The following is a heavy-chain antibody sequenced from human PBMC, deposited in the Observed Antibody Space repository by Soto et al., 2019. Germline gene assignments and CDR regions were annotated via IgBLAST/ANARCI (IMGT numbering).Heavy chain of an antibody. CDR3: ARDQRWEHYSYYGMDV. V-gene: IGHV3-30-3*01. CDR1: GFTFSSYA. D-gene: IGHD1-26*01. J-gene: IGHJ6*02. CDR2: ISYDGNDK. Sequence: QVPLVESGGGVVQPGRSLRLSCAASGFTFSSYAMHWVRQAPGKGLEWVAVISYDGNDKYYADSVKGRFTISRDNSKNTLYLQMNSLRAEDTAVFYCARDQRWEHYSYYGMDVWGQGTTVTVSS.